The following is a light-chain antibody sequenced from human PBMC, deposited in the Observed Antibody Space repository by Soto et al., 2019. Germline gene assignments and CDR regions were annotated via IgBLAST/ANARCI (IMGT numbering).Light chain of an antibody. CDR1: SSDVGGYNY. CDR2: DLS. J-gene: IGLJ1*01. V-gene: IGLV2-14*01. Sequence: QSALTQPASVSGSPGQSITISCTGTSSDVGGYNYVSWYQQHPGKAPKLMIYDLSNRPSGVSNRFSGSKSANTASLTISGLQAEDEADYYCSSNTSSVTYVFGTGTKLTVL. CDR3: SSNTSSVTYV.